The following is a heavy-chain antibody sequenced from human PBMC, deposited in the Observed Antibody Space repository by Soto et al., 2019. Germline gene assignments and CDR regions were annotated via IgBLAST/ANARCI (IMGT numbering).Heavy chain of an antibody. CDR2: INTFHGNT. V-gene: IGHV1-18*04. CDR1: GYTFTSYG. J-gene: IGHJ4*02. CDR3: VIDTSATTGYSFDY. Sequence: ASVKVSCKASGYTFTSYGIRWVRQAPGQGLEWMGWINTFHGNTNYAQKFQGSVTMTTDTSTSTAYMELRSLTSDDTAIYYCVIDTSATTGYSFDYWRQGTLVTVSS. D-gene: IGHD3-9*01.